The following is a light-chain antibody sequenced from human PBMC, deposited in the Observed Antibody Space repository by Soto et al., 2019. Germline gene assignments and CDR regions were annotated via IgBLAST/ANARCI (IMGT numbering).Light chain of an antibody. CDR3: QQYDNPLPLT. V-gene: IGKV1-33*01. CDR1: QDISNY. CDR2: DAS. J-gene: IGKJ4*01. Sequence: DLQMTQSPSSLSASVGDRVTITCQASQDISNYLNWYQQKPGKAPKLLIYDASNLETGVPSRFSGSGSGTDFTFTISRLQPEDIATYYCQQYDNPLPLTFGGGTKVEIK.